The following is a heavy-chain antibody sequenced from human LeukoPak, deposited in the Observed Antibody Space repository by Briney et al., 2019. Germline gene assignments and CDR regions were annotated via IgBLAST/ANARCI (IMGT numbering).Heavy chain of an antibody. J-gene: IGHJ6*03. V-gene: IGHV4-34*01. Sequence: SETLSLTCAVYGGSFSGYYWSWIRQPPGKGLEWIGEINHSGSTNYNPFLKSRVTISVDTSKNQFSLKLSSVTAADTAVYYCARGSIVVVPAGSRDYYYYMDVWGKGTTVTVSS. D-gene: IGHD2-2*01. CDR2: INHSGST. CDR3: ARGSIVVVPAGSRDYYYYMDV. CDR1: GGSFSGYY.